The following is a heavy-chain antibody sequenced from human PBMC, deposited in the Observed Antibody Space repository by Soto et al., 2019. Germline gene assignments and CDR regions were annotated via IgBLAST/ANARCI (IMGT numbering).Heavy chain of an antibody. J-gene: IGHJ1*01. CDR2: IIPIFGTA. Sequence: QVRLVQSGAEVKKPGSSVKVSCKASGGTFSNYAISWVRQVPGQGLEWMGGIIPIFGTANYAQKFQGRVTITADESTSTAYMELSSLRSEDTAVYYCARGHPIAGAVVTSHFQHWGQGTLVTVSS. V-gene: IGHV1-69*01. CDR1: GGTFSNYA. D-gene: IGHD2-21*02. CDR3: ARGHPIAGAVVTSHFQH.